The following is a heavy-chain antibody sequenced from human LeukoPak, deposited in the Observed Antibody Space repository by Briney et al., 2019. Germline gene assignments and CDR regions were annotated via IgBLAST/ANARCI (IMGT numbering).Heavy chain of an antibody. CDR2: ISRSADST. CDR3: AKALSSWWELTPVDS. D-gene: IGHD1-26*01. CDR1: GFTFSNYA. J-gene: IGHJ4*02. V-gene: IGHV3-23*01. Sequence: GGSLRLSCAASGFTFSNYAMSWVRQAPGKGLESVSVISRSADSTYYADSVKGRFNISRDNSKNTLYLQMNSLRVEDTALYYCAKALSSWWELTPVDSWGQGTLVTVSS.